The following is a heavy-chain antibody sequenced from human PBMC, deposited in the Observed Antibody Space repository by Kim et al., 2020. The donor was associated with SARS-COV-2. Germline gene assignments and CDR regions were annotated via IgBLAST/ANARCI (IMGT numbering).Heavy chain of an antibody. D-gene: IGHD2-15*01. CDR2: ISSSGSTI. CDR1: GFTFSSYE. Sequence: GGSLRLSCAASGFTFSSYEMNWVRQAPGKGLEWVSYISSSGSTIYYADSVKGRFTISRDNAKNSLYLQMNSLRAEASAVYYCARDSSGGPPYYYSYGMDVWGQGTTVTVSS. CDR3: ARDSSGGPPYYYSYGMDV. V-gene: IGHV3-48*03. J-gene: IGHJ6*02.